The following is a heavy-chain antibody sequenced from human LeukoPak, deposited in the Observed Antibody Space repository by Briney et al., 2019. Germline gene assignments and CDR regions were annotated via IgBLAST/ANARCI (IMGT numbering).Heavy chain of an antibody. D-gene: IGHD3-10*01. CDR1: GGTFSSYT. V-gene: IGHV1-69*02. Sequence: SVKVSCKASGGTFSSYTISWVRQAPGQGLEWMGRIIPILGIANYAQKFQGRVTITADKSTSTAYIELSSLRSEDTAVYYCARAATMVRGVPYYGMDVWGQGTTVTVSS. CDR2: IIPILGIA. CDR3: ARAATMVRGVPYYGMDV. J-gene: IGHJ6*02.